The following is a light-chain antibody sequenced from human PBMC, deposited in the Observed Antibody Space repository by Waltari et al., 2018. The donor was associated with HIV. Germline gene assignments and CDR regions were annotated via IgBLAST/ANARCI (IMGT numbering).Light chain of an antibody. V-gene: IGLV3-21*02. CDR3: HVWDSSSAHVV. CDR1: NIGRKP. Sequence: SYVLTQSPSVSVAPGQPARIPCGADNIGRKPVHWSQTKPGQAPLLVVYDDTDRPPGIPERISGSNSGNTATLTISAVEAGDEADYYCHVWDSSSAHVVFGGGTKVTVL. CDR2: DDT. J-gene: IGLJ2*01.